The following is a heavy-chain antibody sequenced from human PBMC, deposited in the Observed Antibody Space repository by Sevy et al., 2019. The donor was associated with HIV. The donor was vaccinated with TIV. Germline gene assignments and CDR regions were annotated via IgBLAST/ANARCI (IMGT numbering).Heavy chain of an antibody. V-gene: IGHV3-9*01. CDR2: ISWNSGSI. Sequence: GGSLRLSCAASGFTFDDYAMHWVRQAPGKGLEWVSGISWNSGSIGYADSVKGRFTISRDNAKNSLYLQMNSLRAEDTALYYCAKDIDRVWSGSSFFDYWGQGTLVTVSS. J-gene: IGHJ4*02. D-gene: IGHD3-3*01. CDR1: GFTFDDYA. CDR3: AKDIDRVWSGSSFFDY.